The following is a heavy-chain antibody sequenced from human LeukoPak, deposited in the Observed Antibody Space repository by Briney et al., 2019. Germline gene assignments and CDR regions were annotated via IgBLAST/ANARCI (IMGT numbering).Heavy chain of an antibody. CDR2: INSDGSST. J-gene: IGHJ4*02. CDR1: GFTFSTYW. Sequence: GGSLRLSCAASGFTFSTYWMHWVRQVPGKGLVWVSRINSDGSSTTYADSVKGRFTISRDNAKNTLYLQMNSLRADDTAVYYCAREVGAFDYWGQGSLVTVSS. CDR3: AREVGAFDY. D-gene: IGHD1-26*01. V-gene: IGHV3-74*01.